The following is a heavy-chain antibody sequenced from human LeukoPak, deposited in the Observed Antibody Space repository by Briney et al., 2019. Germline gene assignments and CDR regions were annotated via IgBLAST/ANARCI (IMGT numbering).Heavy chain of an antibody. Sequence: GGSLRLSCAASGFTFSSYSMNWVRQAPGKVLEWVSSISSSSSYIYYADSVKGRFTISRDNAKNSLYLQMNSLRAEDTAVYYCARDLMVASGSYYGFWGQGTLVTVSS. CDR3: ARDLMVASGSYYGF. D-gene: IGHD1-26*01. V-gene: IGHV3-21*01. J-gene: IGHJ4*02. CDR2: ISSSSSYI. CDR1: GFTFSSYS.